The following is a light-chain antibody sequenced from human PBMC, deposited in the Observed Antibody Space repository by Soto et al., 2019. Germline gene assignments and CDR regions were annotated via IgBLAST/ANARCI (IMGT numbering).Light chain of an antibody. CDR2: DAS. CDR3: QQYNRYLFT. Sequence: DIQMTKSPSTLSASVGDRVTITCRASQSISSWLAWYQQKPGKAPKLLIYDASSLESVVPSMFSGSGSGTEFTLTFSILQPDDFATYYCQQYNRYLFTFGHGTKVDIK. V-gene: IGKV1-5*01. CDR1: QSISSW. J-gene: IGKJ3*01.